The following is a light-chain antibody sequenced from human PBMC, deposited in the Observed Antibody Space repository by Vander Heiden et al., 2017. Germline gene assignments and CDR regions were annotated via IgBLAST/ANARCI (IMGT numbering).Light chain of an antibody. CDR2: DDS. J-gene: IGLJ7*01. CDR3: QVWDSSTNAV. V-gene: IGLV3-21*02. Sequence: SSVLTQPPPVSVAPGQTARITSRGNNIGSKNVHWYQQKPGQAPVLVVYDDSDRPSGIPERFSGSNSGNTATLTISRVEAGDEADYYCQVWDSSTNAVFGGGSQLTVL. CDR1: NIGSKN.